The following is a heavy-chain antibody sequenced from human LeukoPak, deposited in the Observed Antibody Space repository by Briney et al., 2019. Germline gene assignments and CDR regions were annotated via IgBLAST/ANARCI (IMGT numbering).Heavy chain of an antibody. CDR3: AKDFGDCSNGVCYRKPFDY. D-gene: IGHD2-8*01. CDR2: LSGSGDTK. J-gene: IGHJ4*02. CDR1: VYTFSSYA. Sequence: PGGSLRLSSAASVYTFSSYAISSVRQALGEGLGWGSRLSGSGDTKYYADSVKGRFTISRDNSKNTLYLQMNSLRAEDTAVYYCAKDFGDCSNGVCYRKPFDYWGQGTLVTVSS. V-gene: IGHV3-23*01.